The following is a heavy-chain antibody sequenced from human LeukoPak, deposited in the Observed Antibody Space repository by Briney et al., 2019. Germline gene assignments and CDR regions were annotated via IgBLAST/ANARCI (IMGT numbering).Heavy chain of an antibody. CDR2: ISYDGSNK. J-gene: IGHJ4*02. Sequence: GRSLRLSCAASGFTFSSYAMHWVRQAPGKGLEWVTVISYDGSNKYYADSVKGRFTISRDNSKNTLYLQMNSLRAEDTAVYYCAREMGSDFPLDYWGQGTLVTVSS. V-gene: IGHV3-30-3*01. CDR3: AREMGSDFPLDY. CDR1: GFTFSSYA. D-gene: IGHD1-26*01.